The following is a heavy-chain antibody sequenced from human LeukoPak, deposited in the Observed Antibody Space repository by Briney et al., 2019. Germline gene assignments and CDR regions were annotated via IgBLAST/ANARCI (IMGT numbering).Heavy chain of an antibody. CDR1: GFTFSSYS. D-gene: IGHD4-17*01. V-gene: IGHV3-21*01. Sequence: TGGSLRLSCAASGFTFSSYSMNWVRQAPGKGLEWVSSISSSSSYIYYADSVKGRFTISRDNAKNSLYLQMNSLRAEDTAVYYCARDVLTVTDAFDIWGQGTMVTVSS. J-gene: IGHJ3*02. CDR2: ISSSSSYI. CDR3: ARDVLTVTDAFDI.